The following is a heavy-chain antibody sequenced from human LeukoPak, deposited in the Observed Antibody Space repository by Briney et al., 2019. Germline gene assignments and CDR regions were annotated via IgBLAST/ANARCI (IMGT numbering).Heavy chain of an antibody. D-gene: IGHD3-22*01. CDR1: GYTFTSYG. Sequence: GASVKVSCKASGYTFTSYGISWVRQAPGQGLEWMGGIIPIFGTANYAQKFQGRVTITADESTSTAYMELSSLRSEDTAVYYCARPLDGRITMIPGAFDIWGQGTMVTVSS. J-gene: IGHJ3*02. CDR3: ARPLDGRITMIPGAFDI. CDR2: IIPIFGTA. V-gene: IGHV1-69*13.